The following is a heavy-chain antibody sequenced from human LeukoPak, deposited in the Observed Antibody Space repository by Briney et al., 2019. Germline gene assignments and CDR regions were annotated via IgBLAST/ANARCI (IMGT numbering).Heavy chain of an antibody. J-gene: IGHJ4*02. V-gene: IGHV1-8*01. D-gene: IGHD3-10*01. CDR1: GYTFTSYD. CDR2: MNPGSGNT. Sequence: ASVKVSCKASGYTFTSYDINWVRQATGQGPEWMGWMNPGSGNTGYAQRFQGRVTMTRDTSINTAYLELSSPTSEDTAVYYCAAHTYYYSSGSFAYWGQGTLVTVSS. CDR3: AAHTYYYSSGSFAY.